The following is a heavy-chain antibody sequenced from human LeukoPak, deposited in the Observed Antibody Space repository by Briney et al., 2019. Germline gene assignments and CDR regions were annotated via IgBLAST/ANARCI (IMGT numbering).Heavy chain of an antibody. CDR2: ISSSGSTI. J-gene: IGHJ4*02. V-gene: IGHV3-48*03. Sequence: PGGSLRLSCAASGFTFSSYEMNWVRQAPGKGLEWVSYISSSGSTIYYADSVEGRFTISRDNAKNSLYLQMNSLRAEDTAVYYCARDGETSNWGVLFWGQGTLVTVSS. D-gene: IGHD7-27*01. CDR3: ARDGETSNWGVLF. CDR1: GFTFSSYE.